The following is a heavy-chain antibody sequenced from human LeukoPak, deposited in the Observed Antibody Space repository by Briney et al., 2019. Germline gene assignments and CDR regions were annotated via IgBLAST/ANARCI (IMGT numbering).Heavy chain of an antibody. CDR2: ISWNSGSI. Sequence: GGSLRLSCAASGFTFDDYAMHWVRRAPGKGLEWVSGISWNSGSIGYADSVKGRFTISRDNAKNSLYLQMNSLRAEDTALYYCAKGRGSYPPFDYWGQGTLVTVSS. J-gene: IGHJ4*02. V-gene: IGHV3-9*01. CDR3: AKGRGSYPPFDY. CDR1: GFTFDDYA. D-gene: IGHD1-26*01.